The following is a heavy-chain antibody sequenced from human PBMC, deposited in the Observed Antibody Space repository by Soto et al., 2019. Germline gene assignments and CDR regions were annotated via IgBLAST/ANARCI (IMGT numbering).Heavy chain of an antibody. CDR1: RASIRNYY. CDR2: RYNTGST. CDR3: ARNRPPYHPFDI. Sequence: TLSLTCTVSRASIRNYYWSWIRQPPGKRLEWICYRYNTGSTNYSPSLRSRVTISVDTSKNQFSLKLTYLSAADTAVYYCARNRPPYHPFDIWGQGTMVTVSS. V-gene: IGHV4-59*01. J-gene: IGHJ3*02.